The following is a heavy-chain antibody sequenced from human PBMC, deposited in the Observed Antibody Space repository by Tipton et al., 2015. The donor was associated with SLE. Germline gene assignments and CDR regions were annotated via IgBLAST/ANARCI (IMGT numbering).Heavy chain of an antibody. CDR1: GGSISSYY. D-gene: IGHD3-22*01. J-gene: IGHJ3*02. Sequence: TLSLTCTVSGGSISSYYWSWIRQPPGKGLEWIGYIYYSGSTNYNPSLKSRVTISVDTSKNQFSLKLSSVTAADTAVYYCARDRRVDYYDSSEGAFDIWGQGTMVTVSS. V-gene: IGHV4-59*12. CDR3: ARDRRVDYYDSSEGAFDI. CDR2: IYYSGST.